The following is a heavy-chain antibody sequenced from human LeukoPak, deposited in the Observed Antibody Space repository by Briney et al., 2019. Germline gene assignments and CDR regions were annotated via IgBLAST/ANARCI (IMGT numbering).Heavy chain of an antibody. CDR2: INQDGSER. CDR1: GLTFSSYA. Sequence: PGGSLRLSCAASGLTFSSYAMTWVRQAPGKGLEWVANINQDGSERNFVDSVRGRSTISRDNAQNSLFLQLNSLRGEDTAVYYCARGWGGSGSYYNEGPLDFWGQGTLVTVSS. D-gene: IGHD3-10*01. V-gene: IGHV3-7*01. J-gene: IGHJ4*02. CDR3: ARGWGGSGSYYNEGPLDF.